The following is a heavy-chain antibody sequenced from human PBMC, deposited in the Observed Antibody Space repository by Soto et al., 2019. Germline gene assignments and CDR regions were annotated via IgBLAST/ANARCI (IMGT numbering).Heavy chain of an antibody. Sequence: QVQLVESGGGEVQPGRSLTISCAASGFTFSTYGMHWVRQTPGKGLEWVAVISYDGTNKFYSDSVKGRFPISRDNFKNTLTLQMNSLRADDTAVYSCAKDLQSYGDYAYYCYGMDVWGLGTRVTVSS. J-gene: IGHJ6*02. CDR1: GFTFSTYG. CDR3: AKDLQSYGDYAYYCYGMDV. V-gene: IGHV3-30*18. D-gene: IGHD4-17*01. CDR2: ISYDGTNK.